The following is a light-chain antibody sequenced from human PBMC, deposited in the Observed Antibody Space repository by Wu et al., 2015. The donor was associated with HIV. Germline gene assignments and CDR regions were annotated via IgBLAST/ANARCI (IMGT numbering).Light chain of an antibody. J-gene: IGKJ4*01. CDR3: QQYSSSSSTT. CDR2: AS. Sequence: TXVLQGQYRVLYSNVLSLATQQETWPRXPGTHLCASSRASGVPDRFSGSGSGTDFTLTISRLEPEDFGVYYCQQYSSSSSTTFGGGTKVEIK. CDR1: RVLYSNV. V-gene: IGKV3-20*01.